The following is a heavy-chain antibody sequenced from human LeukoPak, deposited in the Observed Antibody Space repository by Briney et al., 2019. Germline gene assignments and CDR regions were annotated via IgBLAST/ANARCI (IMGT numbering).Heavy chain of an antibody. Sequence: GASVKVSCKASGYTFTSYDINWVRQATGQGLEWMGWMNPNSGNTGYAQKFQGRVTITRNTSISTAYMELSSLRSEDTAVYYCARVGDTSGYLFDYWGQGTLVTVSS. V-gene: IGHV1-8*03. J-gene: IGHJ4*02. CDR1: GYTFTSYD. CDR3: ARVGDTSGYLFDY. D-gene: IGHD3-22*01. CDR2: MNPNSGNT.